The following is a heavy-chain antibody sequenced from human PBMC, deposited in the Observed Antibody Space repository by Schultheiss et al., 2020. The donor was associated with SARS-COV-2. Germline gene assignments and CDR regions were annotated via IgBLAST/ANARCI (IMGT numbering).Heavy chain of an antibody. CDR2: VSGSGGST. CDR1: GFTFSYYT. J-gene: IGHJ4*02. Sequence: GESLKISCVASGFTFSYYTMSWVRQAPGKGLEWVSCVSGSGGSTYADSVKGRFTISRDNAKNTLYLQMSSLKTEDTGVYYCSTSGSSWSLDNWGQGTLVTVAS. D-gene: IGHD6-13*01. V-gene: IGHV3-23*01. CDR3: STSGSSWSLDN.